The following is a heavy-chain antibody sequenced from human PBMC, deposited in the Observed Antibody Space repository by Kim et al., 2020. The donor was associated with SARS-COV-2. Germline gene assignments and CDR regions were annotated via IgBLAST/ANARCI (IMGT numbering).Heavy chain of an antibody. V-gene: IGHV1-2*02. J-gene: IGHJ4*02. CDR3: ARGGDY. CDR2: PNSGGT. D-gene: IGHD3-10*01. Sequence: PNSGGTNYAQKFQGRVTMTRDTSISTAYMELSRLRSDDTAVYYCARGGDYWGQGTLVTVSS.